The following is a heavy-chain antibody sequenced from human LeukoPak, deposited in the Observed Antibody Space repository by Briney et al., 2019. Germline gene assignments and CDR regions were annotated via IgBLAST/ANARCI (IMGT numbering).Heavy chain of an antibody. CDR3: VRHVARAFNI. CDR1: YYSITNDYY. V-gene: IGHV4-38-2*02. CDR2: INHSGSS. J-gene: IGHJ3*02. Sequence: PSETLSLTCTVSYYSITNDYYWGWIRQPPGKGLEWIGEINHSGSSKYNPSLKSRVTISIDTSKNQLSLKLSSVTAADTAVYSCVRHVARAFNIWGQGTKVTVSS.